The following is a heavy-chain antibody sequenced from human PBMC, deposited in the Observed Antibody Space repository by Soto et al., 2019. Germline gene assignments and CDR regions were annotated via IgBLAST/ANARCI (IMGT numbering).Heavy chain of an antibody. V-gene: IGHV4-59*08. CDR1: GGSISSYY. CDR3: ARSAYDFWSGYYPKHWWFDP. CDR2: IYYSGST. Sequence: SETLSLTCTVSGGSISSYYWSWIRQPPGKGLEWNGYIYYSGSTNYNPSLKSRVTISVDTSKNQFSLKLSSVTAADTAVYYCARSAYDFWSGYYPKHWWFDPWGQGTLVTVSS. J-gene: IGHJ5*02. D-gene: IGHD3-3*01.